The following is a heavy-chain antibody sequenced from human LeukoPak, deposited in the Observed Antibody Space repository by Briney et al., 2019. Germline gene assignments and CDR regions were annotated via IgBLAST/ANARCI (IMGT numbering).Heavy chain of an antibody. J-gene: IGHJ4*02. V-gene: IGHV4-30-4*01. Sequence: SETLSLTCTVSGGSISSGDYYWSRIRQPPGKGLEWIGYIYYSGSTYYNPSLKSRVTISVDTSKNQFSLKLSSVTAADTAVYYCARGTLYCSGGSCYSGGYFDYWGQGTLVTVSS. CDR2: IYYSGST. D-gene: IGHD2-15*01. CDR1: GGSISSGDYY. CDR3: ARGTLYCSGGSCYSGGYFDY.